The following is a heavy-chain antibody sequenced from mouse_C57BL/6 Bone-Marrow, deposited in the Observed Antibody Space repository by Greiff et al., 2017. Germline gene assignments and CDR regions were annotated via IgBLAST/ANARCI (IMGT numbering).Heavy chain of an antibody. D-gene: IGHD3-2*02. J-gene: IGHJ2*01. CDR2: INPNNGGT. V-gene: IGHV1-26*01. CDR1: GYTFTDYY. Sequence: EVQLQQSGPELVKPGASVKISCKASGYTFTDYYMNWVKQSHGKSLEWIGDINPNNGGTSYNQKFKGKATLTVDKSSSTAYMELRSLTSEDSAVYYCARGGETAQAYDYWGQGTTLTVSS. CDR3: ARGGETAQAYDY.